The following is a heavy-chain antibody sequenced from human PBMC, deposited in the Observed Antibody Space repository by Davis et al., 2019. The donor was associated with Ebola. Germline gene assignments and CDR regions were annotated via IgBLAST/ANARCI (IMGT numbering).Heavy chain of an antibody. CDR2: IYYTGRT. J-gene: IGHJ2*01. CDR3: ARLSGLFSSSSGALYFDL. V-gene: IGHV4-39*07. Sequence: SETLSLTCSVSGGSIGSGTYYWGWVRQPPGKGLEWIGAIYYTGRTYYNSSLESRVTISLDTSKNQFSLKLRSVTAADTAVYFCARLSGLFSSSSGALYFDLWGRGTLVSVSS. CDR1: GGSIGSGTYY. D-gene: IGHD6-6*01.